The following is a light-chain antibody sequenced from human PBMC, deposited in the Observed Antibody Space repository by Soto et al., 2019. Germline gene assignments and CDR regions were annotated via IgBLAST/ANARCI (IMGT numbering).Light chain of an antibody. CDR2: GAS. Sequence: EIVMTQSPATLSVSPGERATLSCRASQSVSNNLAWYQQKPGQAPRLLIYGASSRATGIPDRFSGSGSGTEFTLTISRLEPEDFAVYYCQQYNNWPRTFGQGTKVDIK. J-gene: IGKJ1*01. CDR1: QSVSNN. CDR3: QQYNNWPRT. V-gene: IGKV3D-15*01.